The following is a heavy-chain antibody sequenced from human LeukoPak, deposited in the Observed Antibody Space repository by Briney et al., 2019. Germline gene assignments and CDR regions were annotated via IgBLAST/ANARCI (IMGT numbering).Heavy chain of an antibody. J-gene: IGHJ4*02. Sequence: SETLSLTCTVSGGSISSSSYYWGWIRQPPGKGLEWIGSIFYSGSTYYNPSLKSRVTISLDTSKNQFSLKLNSVTAADTAVYYCASALWFGEAPYYFDFWGQGTLVTVSS. CDR3: ASALWFGEAPYYFDF. CDR2: IFYSGST. V-gene: IGHV4-39*01. D-gene: IGHD3-10*01. CDR1: GGSISSSSYY.